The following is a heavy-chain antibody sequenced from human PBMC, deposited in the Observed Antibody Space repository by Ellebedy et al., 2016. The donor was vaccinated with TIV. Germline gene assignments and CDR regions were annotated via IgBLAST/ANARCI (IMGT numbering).Heavy chain of an antibody. V-gene: IGHV4-59*13. CDR2: MFHSGST. J-gene: IGHJ4*02. CDR3: ARGSGWLDY. CDR1: GVSISSNF. Sequence: SETLSLXCTVSGVSISSNFYSWIRQPPGKGLEWIGYMFHSGSTNYNPSLKSRVTTSVDTSKNQFSLKLNSVTAADTAVYYCARGSGWLDYWGQGTLVTVSS. D-gene: IGHD6-19*01.